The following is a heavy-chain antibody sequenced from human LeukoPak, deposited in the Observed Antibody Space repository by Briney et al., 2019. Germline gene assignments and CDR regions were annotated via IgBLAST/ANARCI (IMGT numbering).Heavy chain of an antibody. D-gene: IGHD2-8*02. CDR3: ATYGQVLLPFES. CDR2: IFPSGGEI. Sequence: GGTLRLSCVASGFTFSTFAMIWVRQPPGKGLEWVSSIFPSGGEIHYADSVRGRFAISRDNSKSTLSLQMNSLRAEDTAIYYCATYGQVLLPFESWGQGTLVTVSS. J-gene: IGHJ4*02. V-gene: IGHV3-23*01. CDR1: GFTFSTFA.